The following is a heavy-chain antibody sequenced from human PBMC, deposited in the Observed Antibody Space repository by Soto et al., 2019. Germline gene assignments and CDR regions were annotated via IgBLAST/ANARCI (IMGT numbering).Heavy chain of an antibody. Sequence: SETLSLTCTVSGGSISSGDYYWSWIRQPPGKGLEWIGYIYYSGSTYYNPSLRSRVTISVDTSKNQFSLKLSSVTAADTAVYYCARDGIGYCSSTSCSHPPNPNYYGMDVWGQGTTVTVSS. V-gene: IGHV4-30-4*01. J-gene: IGHJ6*02. D-gene: IGHD2-2*01. CDR1: GGSISSGDYY. CDR3: ARDGIGYCSSTSCSHPPNPNYYGMDV. CDR2: IYYSGST.